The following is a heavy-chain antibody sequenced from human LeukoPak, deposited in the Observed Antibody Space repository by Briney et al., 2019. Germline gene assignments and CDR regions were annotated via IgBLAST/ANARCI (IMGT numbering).Heavy chain of an antibody. J-gene: IGHJ3*02. V-gene: IGHV1-69*05. D-gene: IGHD6-13*01. CDR1: GGTFSSYA. Sequence: SVKVSCKATGGTFSSYAISWVRQAPGQGLEWMGGIIPIFGTANYAQKFQGRVTITTDESTSTAYMELSSLRSEDTAVYYCARAHIAPKTAVAFDIWGQGTMVTVSS. CDR3: ARAHIAPKTAVAFDI. CDR2: IIPIFGTA.